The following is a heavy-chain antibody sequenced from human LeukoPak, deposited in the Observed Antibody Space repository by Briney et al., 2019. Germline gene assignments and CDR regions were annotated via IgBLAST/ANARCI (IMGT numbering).Heavy chain of an antibody. Sequence: PGGSLRLSCAGSGFTFSSYALSWVRQAPGKGLAWVSVITTSGGSTFYADSVKGRFAISRDNSKNTLYLQMNSLRAEDTAVYYCAKKVAGVYAMHVWGQGATVTVSS. J-gene: IGHJ6*02. CDR3: AKKVAGVYAMHV. CDR2: ITTSGGST. CDR1: GFTFSSYA. V-gene: IGHV3-23*01. D-gene: IGHD3-10*01.